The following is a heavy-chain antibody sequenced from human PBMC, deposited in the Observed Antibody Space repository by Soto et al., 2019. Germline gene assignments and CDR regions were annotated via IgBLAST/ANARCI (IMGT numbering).Heavy chain of an antibody. D-gene: IGHD3-10*01. V-gene: IGHV3-74*01. CDR1: GFTFSSYW. J-gene: IGHJ4*02. Sequence: PGGSLRLSCAASGFTFSSYWMHWVRQAPGKGLVWVSRINSDGSSTYYADSVKGRFTISRDNAKNSLYLQMNNLRAEDTAVYYCTRNFGSFDYWSQGALVTVSS. CDR2: INSDGSST. CDR3: TRNFGSFDY.